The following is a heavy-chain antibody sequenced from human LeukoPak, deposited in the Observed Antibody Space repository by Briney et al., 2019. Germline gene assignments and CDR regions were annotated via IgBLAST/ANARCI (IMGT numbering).Heavy chain of an antibody. CDR3: ARNQRRLDY. D-gene: IGHD1-14*01. CDR2: IKQDGSEK. J-gene: IGHJ4*02. CDR1: GFTFSSYW. V-gene: IGHV3-7*01. Sequence: GGSLRLSCAASGFTFSSYWMSWVRQAPGKGLELVANIKQDGSEKYYVDSVKGRFTFSRDNTKNSLYLQMNSLRAEDTAVYYCARNQRRLDYWGQGTLVTVSS.